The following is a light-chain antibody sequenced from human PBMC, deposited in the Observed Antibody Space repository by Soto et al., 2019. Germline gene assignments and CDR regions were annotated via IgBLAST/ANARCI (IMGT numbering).Light chain of an antibody. CDR1: SSNIGAVYD. V-gene: IGLV1-40*01. CDR2: GNS. Sequence: QSVLPQPPSVSGAQGQRVTISCTGSSSNIGAVYDVNGYQQLPGTAPTLLIEGNSNRPSGVPDRFSGSKSGTSASLAITGLQAEDEADYYCQSYDSSLSGVVLGGGTKLTVL. CDR3: QSYDSSLSGVV. J-gene: IGLJ2*01.